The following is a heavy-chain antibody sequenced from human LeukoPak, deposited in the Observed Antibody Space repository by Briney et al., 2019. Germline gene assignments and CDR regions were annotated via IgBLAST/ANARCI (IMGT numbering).Heavy chain of an antibody. CDR3: AKRGYNGNDGANWFDP. Sequence: SVKVSCKASGGTFSSYAISWVRQAPGQGLEWMGGIIPIFGTANYAQKFQGRVTITADKYTSTAYMELSSLRSEDTALYYCAKRGYNGNDGANWFDPWGQGTLVTVSP. V-gene: IGHV1-69*06. CDR1: GGTFSSYA. J-gene: IGHJ5*02. D-gene: IGHD1-1*01. CDR2: IIPIFGTA.